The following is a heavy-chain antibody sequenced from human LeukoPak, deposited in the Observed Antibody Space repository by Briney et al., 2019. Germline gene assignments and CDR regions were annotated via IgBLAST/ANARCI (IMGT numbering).Heavy chain of an antibody. CDR1: GDSIISYD. CDR3: ARDINDFWSGAPDAFDI. J-gene: IGHJ3*02. Sequence: PSETLSLTCNVSGDSIISYDWSWIRQPAGRGLEWIGRKYATGSTNYNPSLKSRVTISVDTSKNQFSLKLSSVTAADTAVYYCARDINDFWSGAPDAFDIWGQGTMVTVSS. D-gene: IGHD3-3*01. V-gene: IGHV4-4*07. CDR2: KYATGST.